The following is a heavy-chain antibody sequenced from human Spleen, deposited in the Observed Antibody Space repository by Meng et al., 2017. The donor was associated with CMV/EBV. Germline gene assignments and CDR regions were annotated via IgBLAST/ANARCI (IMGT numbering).Heavy chain of an antibody. CDR2: ISPIFGTA. J-gene: IGHJ5*02. CDR1: GGTFSSYH. CDR3: AREAIAAAGTSWFDP. Sequence: QAQRGESGAVGKRPGSWVKVSCNVCGGTFSSYHISWVRQSPGEGLEWMGGISPIFGTANYAQKFQGRVTITADESTSTAYMELSRLRSEDTAVYYCAREAIAAAGTSWFDPWGQGTLVTVSS. D-gene: IGHD6-13*01. V-gene: IGHV1-69*12.